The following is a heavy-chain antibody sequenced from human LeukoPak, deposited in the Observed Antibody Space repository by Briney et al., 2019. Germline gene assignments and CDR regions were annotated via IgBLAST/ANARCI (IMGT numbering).Heavy chain of an antibody. CDR3: ARTGYCSSSSCYEDYGMDV. Sequence: SETLSLTCSVSGAPLSSGGYHWSWIRQRPGKGLEWIGFIYFTGRILYNPSLKSRVTISQDTSQNQFFLKMTSMTAADTAVYFCARTGYCSSSSCYEDYGMDVWGQGTTVTVS. V-gene: IGHV4-31*03. CDR2: IYFTGRI. J-gene: IGHJ6*02. CDR1: GAPLSSGGYH. D-gene: IGHD2-2*01.